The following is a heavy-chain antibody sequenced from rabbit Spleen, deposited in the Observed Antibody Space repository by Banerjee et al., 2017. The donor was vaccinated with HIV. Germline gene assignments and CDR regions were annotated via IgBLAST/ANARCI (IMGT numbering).Heavy chain of an antibody. D-gene: IGHD8-1*01. CDR1: GFSFSSSYY. CDR2: IEGGSSDFT. Sequence: QSLEESGGDLVKPGASLTLTCTASGFSFSSSYYMGWVRQAPGKGLEWIACIEGGSSDFTYFASWAKGRFTCSKTSSTTVTLQMTSLTAADTATYFCARDTGSSFSSYGMDLWGQGTLVTVS. V-gene: IGHV1S40*01. J-gene: IGHJ6*01. CDR3: ARDTGSSFSSYGMDL.